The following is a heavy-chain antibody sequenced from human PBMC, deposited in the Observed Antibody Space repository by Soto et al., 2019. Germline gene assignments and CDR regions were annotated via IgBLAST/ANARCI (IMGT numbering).Heavy chain of an antibody. J-gene: IGHJ4*02. V-gene: IGHV1-69*02. Sequence: SVKVSCKASGGTFSSYTISWVRQAPGQGLEWMGRMNPNSGIANYAQKFQGRVTITRNKSISTAYMELSSLRSEDTAVYYCARMGSGFLEWLLYPTYFDYWGQGTLVTVSS. CDR1: GGTFSSYT. D-gene: IGHD3-3*01. CDR3: ARMGSGFLEWLLYPTYFDY. CDR2: MNPNSGIA.